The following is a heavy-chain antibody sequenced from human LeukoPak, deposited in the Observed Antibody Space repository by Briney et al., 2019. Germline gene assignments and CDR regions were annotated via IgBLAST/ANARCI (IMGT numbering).Heavy chain of an antibody. CDR2: ISGSGGTT. CDR1: GFTFDDYG. CDR3: AIEQWELKY. J-gene: IGHJ4*02. Sequence: PGGSLRLSCAASGFTFDDYGMSWVRQAPGKGLEWVSAISGSGGTTYYADSVKGRFTISRDDSKNTLYLQMNSLRAEDTAVYYCAIEQWELKYWGQGTLVTVSS. D-gene: IGHD1-26*01. V-gene: IGHV3-23*01.